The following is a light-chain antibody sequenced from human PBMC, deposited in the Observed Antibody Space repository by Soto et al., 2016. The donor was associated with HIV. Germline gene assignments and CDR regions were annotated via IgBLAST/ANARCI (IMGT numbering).Light chain of an antibody. Sequence: SYVLTQPPSVSVAPGKTAKITCGGNNIGTESVHWYQQKPGQAPALVVYDDSDRPSGIPERFSGSNSVNTATLTISRVEVGDEADYYCQVWDGTNDHHVVFGGGTKLTVL. CDR2: DDS. J-gene: IGLJ2*01. V-gene: IGLV3-21*03. CDR1: NIGTES. CDR3: QVWDGTNDHHVV.